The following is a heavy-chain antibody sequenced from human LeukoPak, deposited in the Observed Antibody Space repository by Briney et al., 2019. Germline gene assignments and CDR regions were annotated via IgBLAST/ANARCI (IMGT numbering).Heavy chain of an antibody. CDR3: ARNGEWELLLGSYFDY. Sequence: GGSLRLSCAASGFTFSTYAMHWVRRAPGKGLEWVAVITYDGSNKYYADSVKGRFTISRDSSKNTLYLQMNSLRAEDTAVYYCARNGEWELLLGSYFDYWGQGTLVTVSS. CDR2: ITYDGSNK. V-gene: IGHV3-30*04. D-gene: IGHD1-26*01. J-gene: IGHJ4*02. CDR1: GFTFSTYA.